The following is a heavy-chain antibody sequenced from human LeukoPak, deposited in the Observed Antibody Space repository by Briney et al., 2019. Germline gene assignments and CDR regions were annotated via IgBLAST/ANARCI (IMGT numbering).Heavy chain of an antibody. J-gene: IGHJ2*01. Sequence: SGPTLVKPTQTLTLTCTFSGFSLSTSGVGVGWIRQPPGKALEWLARIDWDDDKFYSTSLKTRLTISKDTSKNQVVLTMTNMDPVDTATYYCARMPDIGSSYWYFDLWGRGTLVTVSS. CDR2: IDWDDDK. V-gene: IGHV2-70*04. D-gene: IGHD5-12*01. CDR3: ARMPDIGSSYWYFDL. CDR1: GFSLSTSGVG.